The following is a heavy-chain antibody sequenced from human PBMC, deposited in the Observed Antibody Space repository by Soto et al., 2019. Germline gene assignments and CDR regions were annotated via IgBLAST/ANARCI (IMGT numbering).Heavy chain of an antibody. CDR1: GFTFSSYS. D-gene: IGHD6-13*01. J-gene: IGHJ6*02. CDR3: ASGHTYSSSWYEPLYYYYYYGMDV. V-gene: IGHV3-21*01. CDR2: ISSSSSYI. Sequence: GGSLRLSCAASGFTFSSYSMNWVRQAPGKGLEWVSSISSSSSYIYYADSVKGRFTISRDNAKNSLYLQMNSLRAEDTAVYYCASGHTYSSSWYEPLYYYYYYGMDVWGQGTTVTVSS.